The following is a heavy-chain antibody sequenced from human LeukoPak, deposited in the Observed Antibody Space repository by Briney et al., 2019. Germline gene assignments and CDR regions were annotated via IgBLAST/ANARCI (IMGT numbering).Heavy chain of an antibody. CDR1: GYTFTSYA. Sequence: ASVKVSCKAAGYTFTSYAIDWVRQANGQGHVWMGWLNINRGNTGYAQKFQGRVTMTRTTSISTAYMELSSLRSEDTAVYYCARRRPYCSSTSCLRDYGMDVWGQGTTVTVSS. CDR2: LNINRGNT. D-gene: IGHD2-2*01. J-gene: IGHJ6*02. CDR3: ARRRPYCSSTSCLRDYGMDV. V-gene: IGHV1-8*01.